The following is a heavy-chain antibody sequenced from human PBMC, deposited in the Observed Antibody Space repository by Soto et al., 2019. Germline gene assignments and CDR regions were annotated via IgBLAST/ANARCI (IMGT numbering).Heavy chain of an antibody. CDR2: INAANGDT. D-gene: IGHD6-13*01. J-gene: IGHJ5*02. Sequence: QVQLVQSGTEVKKPGASVKVSCKASGYTFTSYGIHWVRQAPGQRLEWMGWINAANGDTKYSPKLQGRVTITRDTSASTAYMELSSLRSEDTAVYYCVRRQVSATGIDWFYPWCQGTLVTVSS. V-gene: IGHV1-3*01. CDR1: GYTFTSYG. CDR3: VRRQVSATGIDWFYP.